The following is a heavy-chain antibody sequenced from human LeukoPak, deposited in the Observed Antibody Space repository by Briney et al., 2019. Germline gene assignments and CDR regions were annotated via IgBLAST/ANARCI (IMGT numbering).Heavy chain of an antibody. J-gene: IGHJ4*02. CDR1: GFTYSHFG. V-gene: IGHV3-33*06. CDR2: IWSDGTEK. D-gene: IGHD4-11*01. Sequence: PGGSLRLSCAASGFTYSHFGTHWVRQAPGKGLEWVAVIWSDGTEKYYGDAVKGRFTISRDNSRNTLYLQMNNLRDDDTAVYYCAKDAQRGFDYSNSLEYWGRGTLVIVSS. CDR3: AKDAQRGFDYSNSLEY.